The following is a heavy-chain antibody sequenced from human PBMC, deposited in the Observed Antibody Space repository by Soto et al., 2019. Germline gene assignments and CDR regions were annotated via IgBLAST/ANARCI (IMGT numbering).Heavy chain of an antibody. V-gene: IGHV4-59*08. CDR2: IYDTAIT. CDR3: ARATPRFGGFDL. CDR1: DDSMSNSY. J-gene: IGHJ3*01. Sequence: SETLSLTCTVSDDSMSNSYWSWIRQPPGKGLEWIAYIYDTAITNYNPSLKSRVNISVDTSKNQFSLKLSSVTAADTAVYYCARATPRFGGFDLWGQGTMVT. D-gene: IGHD3-10*01.